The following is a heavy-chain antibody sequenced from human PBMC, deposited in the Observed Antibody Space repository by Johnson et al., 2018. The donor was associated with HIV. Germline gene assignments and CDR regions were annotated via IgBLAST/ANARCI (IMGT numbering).Heavy chain of an antibody. D-gene: IGHD6-13*01. CDR1: GFTFSTYS. J-gene: IGHJ3*02. Sequence: QVQLVESGGGVVQPGRSLRLSCAASGFTFSTYSMHWVRQAPGKWLEWVAVISYDGSNKYYADSVKGRFTISRDNSKNTLYLQMNSLRVEDTAVYYCARDPLGSSWFEGDAFDIWGQGTMVTVS. CDR2: ISYDGSNK. CDR3: ARDPLGSSWFEGDAFDI. V-gene: IGHV3-30-3*01.